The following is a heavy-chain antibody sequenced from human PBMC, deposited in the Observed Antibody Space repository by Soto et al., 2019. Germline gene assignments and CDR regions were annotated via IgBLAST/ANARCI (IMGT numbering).Heavy chain of an antibody. D-gene: IGHD3-22*01. CDR1: GFTFSSYA. V-gene: IGHV3-23*01. J-gene: IGHJ4*02. CDR2: ISGSGGST. Sequence: GGSLRLSCAASGFTFSSYAMSWVRQAPGKGLEWVSAISGSGGSTYYADSVKGRFTISRDNSKNTLYLQMNSLRAEDTAVYYCSKDQGYYYYSIWYLGPFFDYWGQGTLVTVSS. CDR3: SKDQGYYYYSIWYLGPFFDY.